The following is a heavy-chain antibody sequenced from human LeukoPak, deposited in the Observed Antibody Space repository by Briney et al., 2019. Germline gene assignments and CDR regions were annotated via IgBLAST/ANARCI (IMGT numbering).Heavy chain of an antibody. V-gene: IGHV4-59*01. Sequence: KPSETLSLTCTVSGGSMTSYYWSWIRQPPGKGLEWIGYIYYSGGTNYNPSLKSRVTISVDTSKNQSSLKLSSVTAADTAVYYCARGGGYDISGYYYGFDYWGQGTLVTVSS. CDR1: GGSMTSYY. J-gene: IGHJ4*02. D-gene: IGHD3-22*01. CDR3: ARGGGYDISGYYYGFDY. CDR2: IYYSGGT.